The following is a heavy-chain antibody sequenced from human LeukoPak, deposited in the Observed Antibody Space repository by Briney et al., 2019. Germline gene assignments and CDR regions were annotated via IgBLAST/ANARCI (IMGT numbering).Heavy chain of an antibody. Sequence: GGSLRLSCAASGFTISSYAMSWVRQTPGKGLAWVSAISGSGGRTYYADSVKGRFTISRDNAKNSLYLQVNSLRAEDTAVYYCARDMGGVYDFLSGFYKVGYFDYWGQGTLVTVSS. CDR1: GFTISSYA. D-gene: IGHD3-3*01. J-gene: IGHJ4*02. CDR2: ISGSGGRT. CDR3: ARDMGGVYDFLSGFYKVGYFDY. V-gene: IGHV3-23*01.